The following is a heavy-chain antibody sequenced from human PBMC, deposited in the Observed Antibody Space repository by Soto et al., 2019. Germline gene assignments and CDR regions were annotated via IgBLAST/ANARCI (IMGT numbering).Heavy chain of an antibody. D-gene: IGHD6-13*01. CDR2: INPSGGST. J-gene: IGHJ5*02. CDR3: VRSRVPGIAAAGTTPRGNWFDP. V-gene: IGHV1-46*01. CDR1: GYTFTSYY. Sequence: QVQLVQSGAEVKKPGASVKVSCKASGYTFTSYYMHWVRQAPGQGLEWMGIINPSGGSTSYAQKFQGRVTMTRDTSTSTVYMELSSLRSEDTAVYYCVRSRVPGIAAAGTTPRGNWFDPWGQGTLVTVSS.